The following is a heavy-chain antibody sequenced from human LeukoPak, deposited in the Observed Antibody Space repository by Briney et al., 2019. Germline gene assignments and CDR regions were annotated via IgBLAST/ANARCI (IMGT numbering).Heavy chain of an antibody. D-gene: IGHD5-12*01. CDR3: ARDKGGSGYDHLDS. CDR2: TYYRSKWYN. V-gene: IGHV6-1*01. CDR1: GDSVSTNSAA. Sequence: SQTLSLTCAISGDSVSTNSAAWHWIRQSPSRGLEWLGRTYYRSKWYNDYAVSVRSRIAINPDTSKNQFSLQLNSVTPEDTAVYYCARDKGGSGYDHLDSWGQGTLVTVSS. J-gene: IGHJ4*02.